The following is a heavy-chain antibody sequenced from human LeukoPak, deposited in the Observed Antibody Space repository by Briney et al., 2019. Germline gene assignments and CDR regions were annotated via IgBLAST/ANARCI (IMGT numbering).Heavy chain of an antibody. D-gene: IGHD2-15*01. CDR2: ISGSGGST. J-gene: IGHJ4*02. Sequence: PGGSLRLSCAASGFTFSSYVMSWVRQAPGKGLEWVSAISGSGGSTYYADSVKGRFTISRDNSKNTLYLQMNSLRAEDTAVYYCAKGSGVVVVAAITIDYWGQGTLVTVSS. CDR3: AKGSGVVVVAAITIDY. CDR1: GFTFSSYV. V-gene: IGHV3-23*01.